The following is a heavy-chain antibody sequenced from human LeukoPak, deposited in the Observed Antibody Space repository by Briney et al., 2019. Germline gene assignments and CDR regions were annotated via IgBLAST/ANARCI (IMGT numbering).Heavy chain of an antibody. CDR1: GYAFMSYG. J-gene: IGHJ5*02. D-gene: IGHD3-9*01. V-gene: IGHV1-18*01. CDR3: AREWWGYDVLTGDNWFDP. Sequence: ASVKVSCKASGYAFMSYGISWVRQAPGQGLEWMGWISAYNGNTNYVQKFQGRVSMTTDTSTSTVYIELRSLTSDDTAAYYCAREWWGYDVLTGDNWFDPWGQGTLVTVSS. CDR2: ISAYNGNT.